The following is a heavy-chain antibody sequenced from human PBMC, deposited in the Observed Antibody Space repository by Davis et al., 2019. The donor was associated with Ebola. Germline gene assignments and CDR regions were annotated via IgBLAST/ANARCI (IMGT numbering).Heavy chain of an antibody. V-gene: IGHV3-53*01. CDR3: ARNPPLTSSGDSYYYYMDV. Sequence: GESLKISCAASGFTVSSNYMSWVRQAPGKGLEWVSVIYSGGSTYYADSVKGRFTISRDNSKNTLYLQMNSLRAEDTAVYYCARNPPLTSSGDSYYYYMDVWGKGTTVTVSS. J-gene: IGHJ6*03. CDR2: IYSGGST. D-gene: IGHD6-6*01. CDR1: GFTVSSNY.